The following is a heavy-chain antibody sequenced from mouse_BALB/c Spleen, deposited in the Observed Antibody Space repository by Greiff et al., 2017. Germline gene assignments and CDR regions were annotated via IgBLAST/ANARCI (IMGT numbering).Heavy chain of an antibody. CDR1: GYTFTSYV. CDR2: INPYNDGT. CDR3: ARKRIYYGSSYDYAMDY. D-gene: IGHD1-1*01. J-gene: IGHJ4*01. Sequence: EVQGVESGPELVKPGASVKMSCKASGYTFTSYVMHWVKQKPGQGLEWIGYINPYNDGTKYNEKFKGKATLTSDKSSSTAYMELSSLTSEDSAVYYCARKRIYYGSSYDYAMDYWGQGTSVTVSS. V-gene: IGHV1-14*01.